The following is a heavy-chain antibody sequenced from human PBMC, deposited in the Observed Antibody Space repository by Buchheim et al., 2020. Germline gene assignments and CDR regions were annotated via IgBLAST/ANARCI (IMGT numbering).Heavy chain of an antibody. V-gene: IGHV4-59*01. CDR3: ARGDDTSGAGWFDP. J-gene: IGHJ5*02. CDR2: LYYTGGTSGSS. Sequence: QVQLQESGPGLVKPSETLSLSCTVSGGSIGPYYWTWIRQPPGKGLEWIGYLYYTGGTSGSSYYNPSLKSRVTISIDTSKHQCSLKLSSVTAADTAVSYCARGDDTSGAGWFDPWGQGTL. D-gene: IGHD3-22*01. CDR1: GGSIGPYY.